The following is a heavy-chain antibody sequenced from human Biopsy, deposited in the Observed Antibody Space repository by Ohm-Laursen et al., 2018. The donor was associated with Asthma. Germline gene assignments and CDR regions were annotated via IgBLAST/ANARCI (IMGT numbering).Heavy chain of an antibody. Sequence: SLRLSCAASGVSFSTYGMNWVRQAPGKGLEWVAVIGFDGLKKDYADSVKGRFTISRDNSKNTLYLEVTSLRAEDTAVYYCVKGKYKWNDGYYGLDVWGQGTTVTVSS. D-gene: IGHD1-20*01. J-gene: IGHJ6*02. CDR2: IGFDGLKK. CDR3: VKGKYKWNDGYYGLDV. V-gene: IGHV3-30*18. CDR1: GVSFSTYG.